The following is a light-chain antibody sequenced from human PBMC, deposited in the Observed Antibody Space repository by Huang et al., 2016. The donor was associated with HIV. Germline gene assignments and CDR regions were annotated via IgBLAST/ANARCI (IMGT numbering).Light chain of an antibody. J-gene: IGKJ2*01. V-gene: IGKV4-1*01. CDR3: QQYYSTPPYT. CDR2: WAS. Sequence: DIVMTQSPDSLAVSLGERATINCKSSQSVLYSSNNKNYIAWYQQKPGQPPKLLVYWASTRESGVHDRYSCSGYGTDFTLTISSLQAEDVAVYYCQQYYSTPPYTFGQGTKLEIK. CDR1: QSVLYSSNNKNY.